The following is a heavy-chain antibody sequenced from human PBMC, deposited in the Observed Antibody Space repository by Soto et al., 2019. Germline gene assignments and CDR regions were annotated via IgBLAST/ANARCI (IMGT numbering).Heavy chain of an antibody. Sequence: QVQLVESGGGLVKPGGSLILSCAASGFTFSDYYMSWIRQAPGKGLEWVSYISSSGSTIYYADSVKGRFTISRDNAKNSLYLQMNSLRAEVTAVYYCARDLSYYDFWSGYYRAYYYYGMDVWGQGTTVTVSS. D-gene: IGHD3-3*01. CDR3: ARDLSYYDFWSGYYRAYYYYGMDV. J-gene: IGHJ6*02. CDR2: ISSSGSTI. V-gene: IGHV3-11*01. CDR1: GFTFSDYY.